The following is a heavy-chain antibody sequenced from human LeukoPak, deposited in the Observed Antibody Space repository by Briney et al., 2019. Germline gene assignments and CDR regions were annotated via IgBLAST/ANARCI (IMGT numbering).Heavy chain of an antibody. CDR2: IYYSGST. V-gene: IGHV4-31*03. D-gene: IGHD3-10*01. Sequence: PSETLSLTCTVSGGSISSGGYYWSWIRQHPGKGLEWIGYIYYSGSTYYNPSLKSRVTISVDTSKNQFSLKLSSVTAADTAVYYCARLGLGFGESNWFDPWGQGTLVTVSS. J-gene: IGHJ5*02. CDR3: ARLGLGFGESNWFDP. CDR1: GGSISSGGYY.